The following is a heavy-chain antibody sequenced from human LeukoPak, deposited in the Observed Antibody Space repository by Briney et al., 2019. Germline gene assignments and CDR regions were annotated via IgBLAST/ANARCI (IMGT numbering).Heavy chain of an antibody. J-gene: IGHJ5*02. CDR3: AARVEYSSSSLGNWFDP. CDR2: INHSGST. D-gene: IGHD6-6*01. V-gene: IGHV4-39*07. CDR1: GVSISSSNSY. Sequence: SETLSLTCTVSGVSISSSNSYWSWIRQPPGKGLEWIGEINHSGSTNYNPSLKSRVTISVDTSKNQFSLKLSSVTAADTAVYYCAARVEYSSSSLGNWFDPWGQGTLVTVSS.